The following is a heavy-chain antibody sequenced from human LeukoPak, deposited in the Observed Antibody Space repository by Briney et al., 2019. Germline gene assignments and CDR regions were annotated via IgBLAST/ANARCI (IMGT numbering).Heavy chain of an antibody. J-gene: IGHJ4*02. CDR2: ISSGSNTI. Sequence: GGSLRLSCAASGFTFITYSMNWVRQAPGKGLEWISYISSGSNTIYYADSVKGRFTISRDNARNSLFLQMNSLGAEDTAVYYCARRVGATYYFDWWGQGTLDTVSS. V-gene: IGHV3-48*01. CDR1: GFTFITYS. CDR3: ARRVGATYYFDW. D-gene: IGHD1-26*01.